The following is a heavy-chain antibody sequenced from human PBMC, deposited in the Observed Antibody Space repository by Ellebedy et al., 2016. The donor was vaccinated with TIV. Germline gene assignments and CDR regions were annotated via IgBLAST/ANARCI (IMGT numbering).Heavy chain of an antibody. CDR3: ARGGSSSWYGPDY. CDR1: GFTFSSYG. J-gene: IGHJ4*02. CDR2: IKQDGSEK. D-gene: IGHD6-13*01. Sequence: GGSLRLSXAASGFTFSSYGMHWVRQAPGKGLEWVANIKQDGSEKYYVDSVKGRFTISRDNAKNSLYLQMNSLRAEGTALYYCARGGSSSWYGPDYWGQGTLVTVSS. V-gene: IGHV3-7*05.